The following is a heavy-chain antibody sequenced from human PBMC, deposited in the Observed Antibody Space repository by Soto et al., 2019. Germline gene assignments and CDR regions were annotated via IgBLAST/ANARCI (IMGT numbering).Heavy chain of an antibody. CDR3: ARIRPSFWSGHYYYYYMDV. Sequence: GSGPTVVNPTQTRTLTCTFSGFSLSTSGMCVSWIRQPPGKALEWLARIDWDDDKYYSTSLKTRLTISKDTSKNQVVLTMTNMDPVDTATYYCARIRPSFWSGHYYYYYMDVWGKGTTVTVSS. CDR2: IDWDDDK. V-gene: IGHV2-70*11. J-gene: IGHJ6*03. CDR1: GFSLSTSGMC. D-gene: IGHD3-3*01.